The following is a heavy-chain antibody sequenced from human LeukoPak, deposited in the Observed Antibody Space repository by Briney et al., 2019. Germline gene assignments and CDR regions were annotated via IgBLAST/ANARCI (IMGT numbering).Heavy chain of an antibody. Sequence: GPSVKVSCKASGYTFTGYYMHWVRQAPGPGLKWMGWINANSAGTNYAQKFQGRVTMTRDTSVSTAYMELSRLRSDDTAVYYCARGPDSYDSSGAFDIWGQGTMVTVSS. CDR3: ARGPDSYDSSGAFDI. CDR1: GYTFTGYY. J-gene: IGHJ3*02. V-gene: IGHV1-2*02. D-gene: IGHD3-22*01. CDR2: INANSAGT.